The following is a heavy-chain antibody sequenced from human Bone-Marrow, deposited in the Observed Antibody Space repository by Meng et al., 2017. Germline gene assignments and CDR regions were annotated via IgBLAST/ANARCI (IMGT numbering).Heavy chain of an antibody. J-gene: IGHJ6*02. CDR2: INWNGGST. V-gene: IGHV3-20*04. D-gene: IGHD3-3*01. CDR3: ARVQGYDFWSGYYTGYGMDV. CDR1: GFTFDDYG. Sequence: GESLKISCAASGFTFDDYGMSWVRQAPGKGLEWVSGINWNGGSTGYADSVKGRFTISRDNAKNSLYLQMNSLRAEDTAVYYCARVQGYDFWSGYYTGYGMDVWGQGTTVTVSS.